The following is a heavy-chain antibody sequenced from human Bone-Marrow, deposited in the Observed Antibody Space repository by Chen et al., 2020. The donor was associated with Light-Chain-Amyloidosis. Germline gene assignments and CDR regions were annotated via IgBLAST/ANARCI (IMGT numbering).Heavy chain of an antibody. D-gene: IGHD3-9*01. V-gene: IGHV4-39*01. CDR3: VRQRRGIGWLPVY. Sequence: QLQLQESGPGLVKTSETLSLTCTVSSGSISSDNYYWGWIRQPPGHGLEWIGSIYFRGDTYYRPSLRSRVTISVDTSKNQFSLILNSMTAADTAVYYCVRQRRGIGWLPVYWGQGTLVTVSS. CDR1: SGSISSDNYY. J-gene: IGHJ4*02. CDR2: IYFRGDT.